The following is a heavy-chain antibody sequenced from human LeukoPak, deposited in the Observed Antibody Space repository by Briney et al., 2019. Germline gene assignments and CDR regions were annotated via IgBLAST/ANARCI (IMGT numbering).Heavy chain of an antibody. CDR1: GYTFTNYY. Sequence: ASVKVSCKASGYTFTNYYIHWVRHAPGQGLEWMGIINPAGGSTGYAQKFQGRVTMTRYTSTSTVYMELSSLRSEDTAVYYCARYNGDLTGGFDYWGQGTLVTVSS. CDR2: INPAGGST. V-gene: IGHV1-46*01. D-gene: IGHD4-17*01. J-gene: IGHJ4*02. CDR3: ARYNGDLTGGFDY.